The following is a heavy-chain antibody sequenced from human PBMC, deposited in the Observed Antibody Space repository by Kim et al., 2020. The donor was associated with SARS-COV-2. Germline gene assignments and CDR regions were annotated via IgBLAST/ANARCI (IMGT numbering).Heavy chain of an antibody. Sequence: NYAQKFQERVTITRDMSTSTAYMELSSLRSEDTAVYYCAAMVRGVPPSDYWGQGTLVTVSS. J-gene: IGHJ4*02. D-gene: IGHD3-10*01. V-gene: IGHV1-58*01. CDR3: AAMVRGVPPSDY.